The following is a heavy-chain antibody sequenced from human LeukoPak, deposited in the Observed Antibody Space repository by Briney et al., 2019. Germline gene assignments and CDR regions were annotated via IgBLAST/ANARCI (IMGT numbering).Heavy chain of an antibody. CDR3: ARARSAYCSGGSCYETDY. Sequence: ASVKVSCKASGYTFTGYYMHWVRQAPGQGLEWMGWINPNSGGTNYAQKFQGRVTMTRDTSISTAYMELSRLRSDDTAVYYCARARSAYCSGGSCYETDYWGQGTLVTVSS. D-gene: IGHD2-15*01. CDR1: GYTFTGYY. V-gene: IGHV1-2*02. J-gene: IGHJ4*02. CDR2: INPNSGGT.